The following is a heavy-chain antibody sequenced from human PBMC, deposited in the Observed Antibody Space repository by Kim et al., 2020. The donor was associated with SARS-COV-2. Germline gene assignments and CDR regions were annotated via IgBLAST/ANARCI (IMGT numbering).Heavy chain of an antibody. CDR2: IYWDDDN. CDR3: AHVRGRTQPSASYGDNSFHELLGY. J-gene: IGHJ4*02. Sequence: SGPTLVKPTQTLTLTCTFSGFSLSTSGVGVAWIRQPPGKALEWLALIYWDDDNLYSPSLKSRLLLTKDTSKNQVFLTMTNMDPMDTATYYCAHVRGRTQPSASYGDNSFHELLGYWGQGTLVTVSS. V-gene: IGHV2-5*02. CDR1: GFSLSTSGVG. D-gene: IGHD4-17*01.